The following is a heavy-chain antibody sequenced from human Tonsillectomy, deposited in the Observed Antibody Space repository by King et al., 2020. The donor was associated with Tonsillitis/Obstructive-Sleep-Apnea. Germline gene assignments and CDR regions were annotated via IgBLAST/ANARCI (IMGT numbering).Heavy chain of an antibody. CDR1: GGSFSGYY. D-gene: IGHD1-26*01. CDR2: INHSGST. Sequence: VQLQQWGAGLLKPSETLSLTCAVYGGSFSGYYWSWIRQPPGKGLEWIGEINHSGSTNYNPSLKSRVTISVDTSKNQFSLKLSSVTAADTAVYYCARAKGAYYIGSYWDFDYWGQGTLVTVSS. V-gene: IGHV4-34*01. J-gene: IGHJ4*02. CDR3: ARAKGAYYIGSYWDFDY.